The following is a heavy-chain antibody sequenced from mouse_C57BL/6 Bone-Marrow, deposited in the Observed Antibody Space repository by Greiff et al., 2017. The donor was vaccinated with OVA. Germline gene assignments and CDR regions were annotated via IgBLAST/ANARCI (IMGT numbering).Heavy chain of an antibody. CDR1: GYTFTSYG. Sequence: QVQLQQSGAELARPGASVKLSCKASGYTFTSYGISWVKQRTGQGLEWIGEIYPRSGNTYYNEKFKGKATLTADKSSSTAYMELRSLTSEDAAVYVCARSTYYIAYWGQGTLVTVSA. D-gene: IGHD2-12*01. CDR2: IYPRSGNT. CDR3: ARSTYYIAY. V-gene: IGHV1-81*01. J-gene: IGHJ3*01.